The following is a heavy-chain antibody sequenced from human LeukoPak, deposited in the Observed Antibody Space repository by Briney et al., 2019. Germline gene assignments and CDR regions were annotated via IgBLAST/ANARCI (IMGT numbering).Heavy chain of an antibody. V-gene: IGHV3-23*01. J-gene: IGHJ4*02. CDR1: GFTFRSYA. Sequence: GGSLRLSCAPSGFTFRSYAMSWVPQAPGKGLEWVSAISGSDGSTYYADSVKGRFTISRDNSKNTLYLQMNSLRAEDTAVYYCAKDLAGDYHFWYWGQGTLVTVSS. CDR3: AKDLAGDYHFWY. D-gene: IGHD4-17*01. CDR2: ISGSDGST.